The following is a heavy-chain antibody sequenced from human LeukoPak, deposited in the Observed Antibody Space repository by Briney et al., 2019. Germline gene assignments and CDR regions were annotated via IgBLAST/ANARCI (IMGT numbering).Heavy chain of an antibody. CDR2: IRWNSGSI. CDR1: GFTFDDYA. Sequence: GRSLRLSCAASGFTFDDYAMHWVRQAPGKGVEWVSGIRWNSGSIVYADSVKGRFTISRDNAKNSLYLQINSLRAEDMAFYYCAKDISSSGWYYFDYWGQGTLVTVSS. J-gene: IGHJ4*02. D-gene: IGHD6-19*01. V-gene: IGHV3-9*03. CDR3: AKDISSSGWYYFDY.